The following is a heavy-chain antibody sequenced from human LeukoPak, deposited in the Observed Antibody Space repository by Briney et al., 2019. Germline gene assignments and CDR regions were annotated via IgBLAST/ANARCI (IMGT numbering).Heavy chain of an antibody. Sequence: SETLSLTCAVYGGSFSGYYWSWIRQPPGKGLEWIGEISHSGSTNYNPSLKSRVTISVDTSKNQFSLKLSSVTAADTAVYYCARVGSVVTPNDLLWAVWGQGTMVTVSS. CDR3: ARVGSVVTPNDLLWAV. CDR1: GGSFSGYY. J-gene: IGHJ3*01. V-gene: IGHV4-34*01. D-gene: IGHD4-23*01. CDR2: ISHSGST.